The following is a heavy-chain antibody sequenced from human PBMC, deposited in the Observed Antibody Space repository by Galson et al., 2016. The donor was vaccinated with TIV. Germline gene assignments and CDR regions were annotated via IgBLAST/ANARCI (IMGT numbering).Heavy chain of an antibody. J-gene: IGHJ2*01. V-gene: IGHV3-23*01. CDR1: GFTFSTYA. CDR3: AKDSAYDYWFFDL. Sequence: SLRLSCAASGFTFSTYAMSWVRQAPGKGLEWVSAISGSGGNTYYADSVKGRFTISRDNSKNTLYLQMNSLRAEDTAVYYCAKDSAYDYWFFDLWGRGTRVTVSS. D-gene: IGHD5-12*01. CDR2: ISGSGGNT.